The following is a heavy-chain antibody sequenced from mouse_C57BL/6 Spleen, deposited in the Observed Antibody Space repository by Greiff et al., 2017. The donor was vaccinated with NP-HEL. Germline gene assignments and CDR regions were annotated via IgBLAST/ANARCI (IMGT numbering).Heavy chain of an antibody. D-gene: IGHD1-1*01. CDR1: GFTFSDFY. J-gene: IGHJ1*03. V-gene: IGHV7-1*01. CDR3: ARDASITTVVDYWYFDV. CDR2: SRNKANDYTT. Sequence: EVKLMESGGGLVQSGRSLRLSCATSGFTFSDFYMEWVRQAPGKGLEWIAASRNKANDYTTEYSASVKGRFIVSRDTSQSILYLQMNALRAEDTAIYYCARDASITTVVDYWYFDVWGTGTTVTVSS.